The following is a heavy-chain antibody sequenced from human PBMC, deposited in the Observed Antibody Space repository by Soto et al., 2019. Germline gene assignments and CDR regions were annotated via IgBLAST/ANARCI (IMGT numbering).Heavy chain of an antibody. J-gene: IGHJ4*02. CDR2: ISSSSSYI. D-gene: IGHD1-26*01. CDR1: GFTFSSYS. V-gene: IGHV3-21*01. Sequence: EVQLVESGGGLVKPGGSLRLSCAASGFTFSSYSMNWVRQAPGKGLEWVSSISSSSSYIYYADSVKGRFTISRDNAKNSRYLQRRSLRAEDTAVYYCARDGGAVGTFDYGGQGTLVTVSS. CDR3: ARDGGAVGTFDY.